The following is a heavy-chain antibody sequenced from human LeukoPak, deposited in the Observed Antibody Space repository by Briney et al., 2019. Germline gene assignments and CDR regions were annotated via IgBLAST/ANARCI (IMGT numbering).Heavy chain of an antibody. D-gene: IGHD6-19*01. CDR1: GGSFSGYY. CDR3: ARASSHIAVAGTGIYYYYGMDV. Sequence: SGTLSLTCAVYGGSFSGYYWSWIRQPPGKGLEWIGEINHSGSTNYNPSLKSRVTISVDTSKNQFSLKLSSVTAADTAVYYCARASSHIAVAGTGIYYYYGMDVWGQGTTVTVSS. V-gene: IGHV4-34*01. CDR2: INHSGST. J-gene: IGHJ6*02.